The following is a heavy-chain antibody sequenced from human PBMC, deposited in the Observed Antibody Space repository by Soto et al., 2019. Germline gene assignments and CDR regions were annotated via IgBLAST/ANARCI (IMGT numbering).Heavy chain of an antibody. D-gene: IGHD5-12*01. CDR1: GGTFSSYA. CDR2: IIPIFGTA. J-gene: IGHJ2*01. Sequence: QVQLVQSGAEVKKPGSSVKVSCKASGGTFSSYAISWVRQAPGQGLEWMGGIIPIFGTANYAQKFQGRVTITADESTSTAYMELSSLRSEDTAVSYSAREMATPYWYFDLWGRGTLVTVSS. V-gene: IGHV1-69*01. CDR3: AREMATPYWYFDL.